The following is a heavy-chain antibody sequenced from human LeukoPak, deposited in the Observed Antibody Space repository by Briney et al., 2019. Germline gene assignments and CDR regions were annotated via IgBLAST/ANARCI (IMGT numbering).Heavy chain of an antibody. Sequence: KPSETLSLTCTVSGHSIINSYYWGWIRQPPGKGLEWIGSIYHSGSTYYNPSLKSRVTISIDTSKNQFSLKLSSVTAADTAVYYCARDRGTGDPRNAFDIWGQGTMVTVSS. CDR1: GHSIINSYY. V-gene: IGHV4-38-2*02. J-gene: IGHJ3*02. CDR2: IYHSGST. D-gene: IGHD7-27*01. CDR3: ARDRGTGDPRNAFDI.